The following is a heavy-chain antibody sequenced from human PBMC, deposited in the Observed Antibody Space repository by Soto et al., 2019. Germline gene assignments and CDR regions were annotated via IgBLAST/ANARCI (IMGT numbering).Heavy chain of an antibody. CDR1: GFTFSSYA. D-gene: IGHD1-1*01. CDR2: IDGSGGST. Sequence: EVQLLESGGGSVQPGGSPRLSCAASGFTFSSYAMSWVRQAPGKGLEWVSTIDGSGGSTYYADSVKGRFTISRDNSKNTLYLQMNSLRAEDTAVYYCAKANNGGYFYFYAMDVWGQGTTVTVSS. CDR3: AKANNGGYFYFYAMDV. J-gene: IGHJ6*02. V-gene: IGHV3-23*01.